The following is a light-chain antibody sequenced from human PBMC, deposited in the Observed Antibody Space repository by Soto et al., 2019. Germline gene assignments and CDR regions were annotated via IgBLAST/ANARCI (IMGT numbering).Light chain of an antibody. V-gene: IGLV1-44*01. J-gene: IGLJ1*01. CDR3: AAWDDSLNGFV. CDR1: SSNIGSNT. CDR2: TNN. Sequence: QSVLTQPPSASGAPGQRVTISCSGSSSNIGSNTVNWYQQLPGTAPKRPIYTNNQRPSGVRDRFSGSRSGTSASLAISGLQSEDEADYYCAAWDDSLNGFVFGTGTKVTIL.